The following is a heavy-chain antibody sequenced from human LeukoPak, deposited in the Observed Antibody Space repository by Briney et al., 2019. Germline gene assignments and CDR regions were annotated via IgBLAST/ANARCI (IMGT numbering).Heavy chain of an antibody. J-gene: IGHJ1*01. D-gene: IGHD3-22*01. V-gene: IGHV1-46*01. Sequence: ASVKVSCKASGYTFTSYYMHWVRQAPGQGLEWMGIINPSGGSTSYAQKFQGRVTMTRDTSTSTVYMELSSLRSEDTAVYYCARDSSHYYDSSGYYYRPEKKYFHHWGQGTLVTVSS. CDR3: ARDSSHYYDSSGYYYRPEKKYFHH. CDR2: INPSGGST. CDR1: GYTFTSYY.